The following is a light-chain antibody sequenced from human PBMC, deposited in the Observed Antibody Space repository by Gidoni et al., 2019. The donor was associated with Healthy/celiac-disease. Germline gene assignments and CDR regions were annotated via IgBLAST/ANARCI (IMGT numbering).Light chain of an antibody. V-gene: IGKV3-11*01. CDR2: DAS. CDR3: QQRSNWPPRIT. CDR1: QSVSSY. Sequence: EIVLTQSPATLPLSPGERATLSCRASQSVSSYLAWYQQKPGQALRLLIYDASNRATGIPARFSGSGSGTDFTLTISSLEPEDFAVYYCQQRSNWPPRITFGGGTKVEIK. J-gene: IGKJ4*01.